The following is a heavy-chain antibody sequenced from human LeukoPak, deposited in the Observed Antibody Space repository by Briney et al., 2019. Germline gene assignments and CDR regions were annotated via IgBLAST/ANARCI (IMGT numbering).Heavy chain of an antibody. CDR2: IGTADGT. CDR1: GFTFSTYD. D-gene: IGHD1-7*01. J-gene: IGHJ6*02. Sequence: GGSLRLSCAASGFTFSTYDMHWVRQVTGKGLEWVSAIGTADGTYYLGSVKGRFTISRENAKNVLYLQMSSLRAEDTAVYYCAREIRETVITRHYYYGIDVWGQGTTVTVSS. V-gene: IGHV3-13*01. CDR3: AREIRETVITRHYYYGIDV.